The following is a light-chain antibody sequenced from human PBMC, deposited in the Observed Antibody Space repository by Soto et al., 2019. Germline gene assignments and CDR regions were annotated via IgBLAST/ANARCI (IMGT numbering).Light chain of an antibody. CDR3: SSYTSSSTLVV. J-gene: IGLJ3*02. V-gene: IGLV2-14*01. Sequence: QSALTQPASASGSPGQSITISCTGTSSDVGGYKFVSWYQQHPGKAPKLMTYDVSNRPSGVSNRFSCSKSGNTASLTISGLQAADEADYYCSSYTSSSTLVVFGGGTQVTVL. CDR1: SSDVGGYKF. CDR2: DVS.